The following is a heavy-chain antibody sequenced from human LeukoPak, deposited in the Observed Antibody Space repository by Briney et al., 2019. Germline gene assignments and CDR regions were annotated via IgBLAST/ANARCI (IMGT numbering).Heavy chain of an antibody. CDR3: ARDQGATTEDAFDI. CDR1: GYTFTSYA. D-gene: IGHD1-26*01. V-gene: IGHV1-3*03. J-gene: IGHJ3*02. CDR2: INAGNGNT. Sequence: ASVKVSCKASGYTFTSYAMHWVRQAPGQRLEWMGWINAGNGNTKYSQEFQGRVTITRDTSASTAYMELSSLRSEDMAVYYCARDQGATTEDAFDIWGQGTMVTVSS.